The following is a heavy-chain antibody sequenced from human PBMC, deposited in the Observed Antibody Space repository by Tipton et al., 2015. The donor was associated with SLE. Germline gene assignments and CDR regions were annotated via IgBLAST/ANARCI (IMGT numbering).Heavy chain of an antibody. D-gene: IGHD6-19*01. CDR1: GGAISTFY. J-gene: IGHJ3*02. CDR2: IYSSGRT. Sequence: TLSLTRAVSGGAISTFYWSWIRQSAGKGLEWIGRIYSSGRTNYNPSLKSRVTMSVDTSRKQFSLKLTSVTAADTAVYYCARRGWVDAFDIWGQGTMVIVSS. CDR3: ARRGWVDAFDI. V-gene: IGHV4-4*07.